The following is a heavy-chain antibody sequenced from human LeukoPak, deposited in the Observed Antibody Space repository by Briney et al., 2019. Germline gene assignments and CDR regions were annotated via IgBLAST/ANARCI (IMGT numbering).Heavy chain of an antibody. D-gene: IGHD6-19*01. J-gene: IGHJ1*01. V-gene: IGHV4-59*01. Sequence: PSETLSLTCTVSGGSISSYYWSWIRQPPGKGLEWIGYIHYSGSTNYNPSLKSRVTISVDTSKNQFSLKLSSVTAADTAVYYCARVRSSGWSLIFQHWGQGTLVSVSS. CDR1: GGSISSYY. CDR2: IHYSGST. CDR3: ARVRSSGWSLIFQH.